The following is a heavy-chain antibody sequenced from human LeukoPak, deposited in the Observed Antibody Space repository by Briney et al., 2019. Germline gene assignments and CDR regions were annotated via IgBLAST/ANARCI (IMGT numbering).Heavy chain of an antibody. Sequence: GGPLRLSCAASGFTFSSYSMNWVRQAPGKGLEWVSSISSSSSYIYYADSVKGRFTISRDNAKNSLYLQMNSLRAKDTAVYYCAKELDIVVVPAAMEFDYWGQGTLVTVSS. CDR3: AKELDIVVVPAAMEFDY. CDR2: ISSSSSYI. D-gene: IGHD2-2*03. J-gene: IGHJ4*02. V-gene: IGHV3-21*01. CDR1: GFTFSSYS.